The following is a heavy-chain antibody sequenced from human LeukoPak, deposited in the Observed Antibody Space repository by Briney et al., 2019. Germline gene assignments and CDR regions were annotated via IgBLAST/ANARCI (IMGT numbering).Heavy chain of an antibody. CDR1: GFTFSSYW. CDR3: ARDMIWSGSHYLYY. D-gene: IGHD3-3*01. CDR2: INHNGNVN. J-gene: IGHJ4*02. Sequence: GGSLRLSCAASGFTFSSYWMNWARQAPGKGLEWVASINHNGNVNYYVDSVKGRFTISRDNAKNSLYLQMNSLRAEDTAVYYCARDMIWSGSHYLYYWGQGTLVTVSS. V-gene: IGHV3-7*03.